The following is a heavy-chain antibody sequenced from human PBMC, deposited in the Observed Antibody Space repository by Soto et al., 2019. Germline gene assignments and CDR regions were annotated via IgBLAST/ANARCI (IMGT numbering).Heavy chain of an antibody. V-gene: IGHV1-69*01. CDR1: VGTFSSYA. CDR2: IIPIFGTA. D-gene: IGHD1-7*01. CDR3: ASQPSITGTLDY. J-gene: IGHJ4*02. Sequence: QVQLVQSGAEVKKPGSSVKVSFKAAVGTFSSYAISWVRQAPGQALEWMGGIIPIFGTANYAQKFQGRVTSTADESTSTAYMELSSLRAEDTAVYYCASQPSITGTLDYWGQGTLVTVSS.